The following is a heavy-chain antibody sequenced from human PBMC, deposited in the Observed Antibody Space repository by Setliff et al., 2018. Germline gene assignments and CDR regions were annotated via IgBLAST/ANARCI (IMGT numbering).Heavy chain of an antibody. CDR1: GGSISSSSYY. J-gene: IGHJ6*02. Sequence: SETLSLTCTVSGGSISSSSYYWGWIRQPPGRGLEWIGSIYYSGSTYYNPSLKSRVTISVDTSKNQFSLKLSSVTAADTAVYYCARDRVTTLENYYYYYGMDVWGQGTTVTVSS. D-gene: IGHD4-17*01. CDR2: IYYSGST. CDR3: ARDRVTTLENYYYYYGMDV. V-gene: IGHV4-39*07.